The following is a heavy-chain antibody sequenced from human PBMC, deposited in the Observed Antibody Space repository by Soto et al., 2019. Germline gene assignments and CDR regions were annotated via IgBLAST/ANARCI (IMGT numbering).Heavy chain of an antibody. CDR2: INHSGST. J-gene: IGHJ4*02. CDR1: GGSFSGYY. D-gene: IGHD6-13*01. Sequence: PSETLSLTCAVYGGSFSGYYWSWIRQPPGKGLEWIGEINHSGSTNYNPSLKSRVTISVDTSKNQFSLRRSSVTAAATAVYYCARDFGSSLSTFDYWGQGTLLTVSS. V-gene: IGHV4-34*01. CDR3: ARDFGSSLSTFDY.